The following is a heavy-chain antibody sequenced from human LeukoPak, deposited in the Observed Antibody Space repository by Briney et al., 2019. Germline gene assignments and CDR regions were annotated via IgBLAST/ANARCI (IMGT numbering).Heavy chain of an antibody. CDR1: GFTFSTSW. J-gene: IGHJ4*02. CDR3: ARAQSGFWSGYCFDY. V-gene: IGHV3-7*01. D-gene: IGHD3-3*01. Sequence: GGSLRLSCAASGFTFSTSWMAWVRQAPGKGLEWVVNIKQDGSEKYYVDSVKGRFTVSRDNAKNSLYLQMNSLRAEDTAVYYCARAQSGFWSGYCFDYWGQGTLVTVSS. CDR2: IKQDGSEK.